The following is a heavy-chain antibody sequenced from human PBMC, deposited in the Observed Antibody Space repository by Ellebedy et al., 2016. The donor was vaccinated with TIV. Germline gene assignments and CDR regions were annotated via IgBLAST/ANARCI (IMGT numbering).Heavy chain of an antibody. CDR3: ARQDYDILTGVRDAFDI. CDR1: GGSISRYY. Sequence: PGGSLRLSCTVSGGSISRYYWGWIRQPPGRGLDWIGDIYYSGSTRYNPSLKSRVTISVDTSKNQISLKLSSVTAADTAVYHCARQDYDILTGVRDAFDIWGQGTVVTVSS. D-gene: IGHD3-9*01. J-gene: IGHJ3*02. CDR2: IYYSGST. V-gene: IGHV4-59*08.